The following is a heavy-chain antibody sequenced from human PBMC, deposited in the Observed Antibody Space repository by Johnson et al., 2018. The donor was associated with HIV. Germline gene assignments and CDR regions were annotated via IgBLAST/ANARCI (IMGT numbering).Heavy chain of an antibody. CDR1: GFTFSSYA. Sequence: VQLVESGGGVVQPGRSLRLSCAASGFTFSSYAMHWVRQAPGKGLEWVSYISSSGSTIYYADSVKGRFTISRDNSKSTLYLQMNSLRAEDTAVFYCAKIVATSDDVFDIWGQGTKVTVSS. CDR3: AKIVATSDDVFDI. J-gene: IGHJ3*02. V-gene: IGHV3-48*01. D-gene: IGHD5-12*01. CDR2: ISSSGSTI.